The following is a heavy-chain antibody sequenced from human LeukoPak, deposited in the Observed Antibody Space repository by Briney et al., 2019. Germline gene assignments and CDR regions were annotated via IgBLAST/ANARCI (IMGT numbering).Heavy chain of an antibody. CDR1: GFTVSSNY. CDR2: IYSGGST. J-gene: IGHJ4*02. V-gene: IGHV3-53*01. CDR3: ARTSHYVDIAATIPYGIYYFDY. D-gene: IGHD5-12*01. Sequence: GGSLRLSCAASGFTVSSNYMSWVRQAPGKGLEWVSVIYSGGSTYYADSVKGRFTISRDNSKSTLYIQMNSLRAEDTAVYYCARTSHYVDIAATIPYGIYYFDYWGQGTLVTVSS.